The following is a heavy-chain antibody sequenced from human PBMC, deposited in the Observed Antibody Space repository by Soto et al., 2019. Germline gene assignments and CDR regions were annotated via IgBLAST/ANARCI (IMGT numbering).Heavy chain of an antibody. CDR1: GFTFSSYA. V-gene: IGHV3-23*01. CDR2: ISGSGGST. J-gene: IGHJ6*03. D-gene: IGHD2-21*01. CDR3: AKAGLCVIGYYYYYYYMDV. Sequence: GGSLRLSCAASGFTFSSYAMSWVRQAPGKGLEWVSAISGSGGSTYYADSVKGRFTISRDNSKNTLYLQMNSLRAEDTAVYYCAKAGLCVIGYYYYYYYMDVWGKGTTVTVSS.